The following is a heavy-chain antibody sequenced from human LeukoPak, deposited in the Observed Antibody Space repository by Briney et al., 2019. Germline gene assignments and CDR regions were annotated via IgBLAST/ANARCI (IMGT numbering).Heavy chain of an antibody. Sequence: SETLSLTCTVSGDSLSSYSWSWIRQPPGKGLEWIGFIYYSGTTNYNPSLKSRVTISVDTSKNQFSLNLSSVTAADTAVYYCARHLGGGIYFDYWGQGTLVTVSS. V-gene: IGHV4-59*08. CDR1: GDSLSSYS. D-gene: IGHD3-16*01. J-gene: IGHJ4*02. CDR2: IYYSGTT. CDR3: ARHLGGGIYFDY.